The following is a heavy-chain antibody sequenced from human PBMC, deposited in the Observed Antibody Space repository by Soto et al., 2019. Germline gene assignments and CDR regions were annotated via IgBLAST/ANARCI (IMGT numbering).Heavy chain of an antibody. Sequence: SETPSLTCAVYGGSFSGYYWSWLRQPPGKGLEWMGEINHSGSTNFNPSLRSRVSMSIDTSKDQFSLKLKSVTAADTALYFCARQRTSVVTQAYFDVWGPGSLVTVSS. J-gene: IGHJ4*02. CDR3: ARQRTSVVTQAYFDV. V-gene: IGHV4-34*01. CDR2: INHSGST. CDR1: GGSFSGYY. D-gene: IGHD2-21*02.